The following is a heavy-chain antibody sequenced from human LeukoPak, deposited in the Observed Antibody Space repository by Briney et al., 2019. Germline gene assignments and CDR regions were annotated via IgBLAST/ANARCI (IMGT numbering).Heavy chain of an antibody. D-gene: IGHD6-6*01. V-gene: IGHV1-2*02. CDR3: ASKPLPLGADY. Sequence: ASAKVSCKASVDTFTGYYMHCVPQSPGQGLEWMGWINPNSGVTNYAQKFQGRVTMTRDTSIITAYMELSRLRSDDTAVYYCASKPLPLGADYWGQGTLVTVSS. CDR2: INPNSGVT. J-gene: IGHJ4*02. CDR1: VDTFTGYY.